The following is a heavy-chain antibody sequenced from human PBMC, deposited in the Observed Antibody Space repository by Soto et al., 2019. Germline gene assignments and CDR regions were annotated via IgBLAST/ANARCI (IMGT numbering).Heavy chain of an antibody. V-gene: IGHV3-30*18. J-gene: IGHJ4*02. D-gene: IGHD5-18*01. CDR2: ISYDGSNK. CDR3: AKGSTAMTYFDY. CDR1: GFTFSSYG. Sequence: QVQLVESGGXVVXXXXXLRLSCAASGFTFSSYGMHWVRQAPGKGLEWVAVISYDGSNKYYADSVKGRFTISRDNSKNTLYLQMNSLRAEDTAVYYCAKGSTAMTYFDYWGQGTLVTVSS.